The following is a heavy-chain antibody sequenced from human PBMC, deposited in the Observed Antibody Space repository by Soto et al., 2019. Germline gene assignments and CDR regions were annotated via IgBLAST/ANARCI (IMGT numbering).Heavy chain of an antibody. CDR3: ARYSNSARPAFLYDRRDYYCDY. D-gene: IGHD2-21*01. Sequence: ASVKVSCKASGGTFSSYAISWVRQAPGQGLEWMGGIIPIFGTANYAQKFQGRVTITADKSTSTAYMELSSLKASDTAMYYCARYSNSARPAFLYDRRDYYCDYWGQGTLVTVSS. CDR2: IIPIFGTA. V-gene: IGHV1-69*06. J-gene: IGHJ4*02. CDR1: GGTFSSYA.